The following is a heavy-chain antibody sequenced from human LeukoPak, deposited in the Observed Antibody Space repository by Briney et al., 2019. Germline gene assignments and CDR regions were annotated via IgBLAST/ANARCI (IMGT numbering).Heavy chain of an antibody. CDR1: GFTFDDYA. CDR2: ISWNSGSI. Sequence: GRSLRLSCAASGFTFDDYAMHWVRQAPGKGLEWVSGISWNSGSIGYADSVKGRFTISRDNAKNSLYLQMNSLRAEDTALYYCAKDIREVSGGFDYWGQGTLVTVSS. J-gene: IGHJ4*02. D-gene: IGHD1-26*01. CDR3: AKDIREVSGGFDY. V-gene: IGHV3-9*01.